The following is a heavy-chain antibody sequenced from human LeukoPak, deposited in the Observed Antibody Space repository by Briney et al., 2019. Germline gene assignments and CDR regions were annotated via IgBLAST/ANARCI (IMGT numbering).Heavy chain of an antibody. D-gene: IGHD3-22*01. J-gene: IGHJ4*02. CDR1: GFTFSSYG. CDR2: ISGSGGST. Sequence: GGSLRLSCAASGFTFSSYGMHWVRQAPGKGLEWVSAISGSGGSTYYADSVKGRFTISRDNSKNTLYLQMNSLRAEDTAVYYCAKVGSQYDSSGYYLDYWGQGTLVTVSS. CDR3: AKVGSQYDSSGYYLDY. V-gene: IGHV3-23*01.